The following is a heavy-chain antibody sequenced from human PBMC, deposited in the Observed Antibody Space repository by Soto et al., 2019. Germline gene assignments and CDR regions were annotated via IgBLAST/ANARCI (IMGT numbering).Heavy chain of an antibody. Sequence: LSCEVSGFSVTANYMSWVRQAPGKGLEWVSVIYSGGSTYYIDSVKGRFSISRDISKNTLYLQMSSLRAEDTAVYFCAKDRGSSWSHGTLDFWGQGALVTVAS. J-gene: IGHJ4*02. CDR2: IYSGGST. CDR1: GFSVTANY. V-gene: IGHV3-53*01. D-gene: IGHD6-13*01. CDR3: AKDRGSSWSHGTLDF.